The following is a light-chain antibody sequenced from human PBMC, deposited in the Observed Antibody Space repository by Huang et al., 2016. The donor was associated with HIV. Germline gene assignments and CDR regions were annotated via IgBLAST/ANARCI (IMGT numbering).Light chain of an antibody. CDR2: GAS. CDR3: QQYGSSPYT. Sequence: EIVLTQSPGTLSLSPGERATLSCRASQSVSSSYLAWYQQKPGQAPRLLIYGASSRATGIPDRCSGRGSGTDFTLTISRLEPEDFAVYYCQQYGSSPYTFGQGTKLEIK. V-gene: IGKV3-20*01. J-gene: IGKJ2*01. CDR1: QSVSSSY.